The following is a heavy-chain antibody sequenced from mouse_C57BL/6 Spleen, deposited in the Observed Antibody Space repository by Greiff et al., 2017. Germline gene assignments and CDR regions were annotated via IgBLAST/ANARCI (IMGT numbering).Heavy chain of an antibody. J-gene: IGHJ2*01. Sequence: QVQLQQSGAELVRPGSSVKLSCRASGYTFTSYWMDWVKQRPGQGLEWIGNIYPSDSETHYNQKFKDKATLTVDTSSSTANMQLTSLSSEDSAVYYCARGEGLRRGDYWGQGTTLTVSS. CDR3: ARGEGLRRGDY. CDR2: IYPSDSET. CDR1: GYTFTSYW. V-gene: IGHV1-61*01. D-gene: IGHD2-2*01.